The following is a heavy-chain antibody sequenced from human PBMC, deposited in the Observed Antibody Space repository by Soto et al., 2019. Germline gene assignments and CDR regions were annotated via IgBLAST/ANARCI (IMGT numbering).Heavy chain of an antibody. CDR1: GGTFSSYA. CDR2: VIPISGTA. D-gene: IGHD2-2*01. CDR3: ARSQGSSTSLEIYYYYYYGMDV. J-gene: IGHJ6*02. Sequence: QVQLVQSGAEVKKPGSSVKVSCKASGGTFSSYAISWVRQAPGQGLEWMGGVIPISGTANYAQKFQGRVTMSADEPTSTANMELSSLRSEDTAVYYCARSQGSSTSLEIYYYYYYGMDVWGQGTTVTVSS. V-gene: IGHV1-69*01.